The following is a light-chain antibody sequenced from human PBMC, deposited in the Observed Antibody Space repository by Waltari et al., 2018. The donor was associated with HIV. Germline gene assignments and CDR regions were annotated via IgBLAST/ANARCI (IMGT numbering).Light chain of an antibody. J-gene: IGKJ3*01. V-gene: IGKV4-1*01. CDR3: QQYFDRPT. CDR1: QSVLSSSSEKSY. Sequence: DIVMTQSPDSLAVSLGERATINCKSSQSVLSSSSEKSYLAWYQQKPGQPPKLLIGWASTREPGVPDRFTGSGSGTDFTLTIGSLQAEDVAVYYCQQYFDRPTFGPGTKVHVK. CDR2: WAS.